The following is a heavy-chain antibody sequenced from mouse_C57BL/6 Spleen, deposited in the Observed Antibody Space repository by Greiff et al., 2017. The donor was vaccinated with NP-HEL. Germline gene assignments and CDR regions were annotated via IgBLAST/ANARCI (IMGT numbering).Heavy chain of an antibody. CDR3: ARNSATVVDHYYAMDY. D-gene: IGHD1-1*01. CDR2: IWSGGST. Sequence: VQLQQSGPGLVQPSQSLSITCTVSGFSLTSYGVHWVRQSPGKGLEWLGVIWSGGSTDYNAAFISRLSISKDNSKSQVFFKMNSLQADDTAIYYCARNSATVVDHYYAMDYWGQGTSVTGSS. CDR1: GFSLTSYG. J-gene: IGHJ4*01. V-gene: IGHV2-2*01.